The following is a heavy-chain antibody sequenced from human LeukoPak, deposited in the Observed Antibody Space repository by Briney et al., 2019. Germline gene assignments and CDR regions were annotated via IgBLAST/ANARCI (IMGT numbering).Heavy chain of an antibody. V-gene: IGHV4-59*01. CDR1: GDSISSYY. CDR2: IYYSGST. CDR3: ARDSGYGSATC. Sequence: SETLSLTCTVSGDSISSYYWSWIRQPPGEGLEWIGYIYYSGSTSCNPSLKSRVTMSIDTSKNQFSLKLTSVTAADTAVYYCARDSGYGSATCWGQGTLVTVSS. D-gene: IGHD3-10*01. J-gene: IGHJ4*02.